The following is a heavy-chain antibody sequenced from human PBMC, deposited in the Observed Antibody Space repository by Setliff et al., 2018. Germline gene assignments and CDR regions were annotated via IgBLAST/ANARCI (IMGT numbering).Heavy chain of an antibody. CDR3: ARDPHYDPTYSLPGHAFDF. Sequence: SETLSLTCAVSGYSISNGFYWGWIRQSPVKGLEWIGSLFDGGSAYYSPSLKSRASISLDASKNQFALKLTSATAADTAVYYCARDPHYDPTYSLPGHAFDFWCQGIMLTVSS. CDR1: GYSISNGFY. J-gene: IGHJ3*01. D-gene: IGHD3-22*01. CDR2: LFDGGSA. V-gene: IGHV4-38-2*02.